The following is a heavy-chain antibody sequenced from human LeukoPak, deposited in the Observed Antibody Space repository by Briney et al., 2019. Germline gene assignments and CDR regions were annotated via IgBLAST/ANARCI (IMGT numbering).Heavy chain of an antibody. CDR2: IKQDGSES. V-gene: IGHV3-7*01. CDR3: ARGRWFGGFYYMDV. D-gene: IGHD3-10*01. Sequence: GGSLRLSCAASGFTFNNFAMSWVRQAPGKGLEWVANIKQDGSESKFVDSFKGRFTISRDNAKNSLYLQMNSLRADDTAIYYCARGRWFGGFYYMDVWGKGTTVTVSS. J-gene: IGHJ6*03. CDR1: GFTFNNFA.